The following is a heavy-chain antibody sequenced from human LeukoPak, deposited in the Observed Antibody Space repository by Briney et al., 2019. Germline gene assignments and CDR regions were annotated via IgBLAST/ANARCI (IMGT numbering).Heavy chain of an antibody. CDR1: GGSFSGYY. CDR2: INHSGST. D-gene: IGHD3-22*01. Sequence: PSETLSLTCAVYGGSFSGYYWSWIRQPPGKGLEWIGEINHSGSTNYNPSLKSRVTISVDTSKNQFSLKLSSVTAADTAVYYCARHLRYYDSSALGYWGQGTLVTVSS. J-gene: IGHJ4*02. CDR3: ARHLRYYDSSALGY. V-gene: IGHV4-34*01.